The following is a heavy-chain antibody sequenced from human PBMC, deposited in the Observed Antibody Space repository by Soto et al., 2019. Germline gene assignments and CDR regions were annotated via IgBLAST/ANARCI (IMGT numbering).Heavy chain of an antibody. D-gene: IGHD6-19*01. CDR2: IYYSGST. J-gene: IGHJ4*02. V-gene: IGHV4-39*02. Sequence: SETLSLTCTVSGGSISSSSYYWGWIRQPPGKGLEWIGSIYYSGSTYYNPSLKSRATISVDTSKNQFSLKLSSVTAADTAVYYCAREVAVAVDYWGQGTLVTVSS. CDR1: GGSISSSSYY. CDR3: AREVAVAVDY.